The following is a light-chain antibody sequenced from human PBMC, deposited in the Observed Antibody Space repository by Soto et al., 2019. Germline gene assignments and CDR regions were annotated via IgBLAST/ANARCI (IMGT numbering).Light chain of an antibody. Sequence: EIVLTQSPATLSLSPGERATLSCRASQSVSSYLAWYQQKPGQAPRHLIYDASNRATGIPARFSGSGSGTDFTLTISSLEPEDFAVYYCQQRSNRLTFGGGTKVDIK. CDR1: QSVSSY. CDR3: QQRSNRLT. V-gene: IGKV3-11*01. CDR2: DAS. J-gene: IGKJ4*01.